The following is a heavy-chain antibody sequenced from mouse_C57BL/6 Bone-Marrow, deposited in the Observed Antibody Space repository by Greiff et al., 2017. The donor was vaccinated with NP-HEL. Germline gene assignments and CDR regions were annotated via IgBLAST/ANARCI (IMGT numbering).Heavy chain of an antibody. D-gene: IGHD2-5*01. CDR3: TTSCNSNPWFAY. CDR1: GFNIKDDY. V-gene: IGHV14-4*01. Sequence: VQLQQSGAELVRPGASVKLSCTASGFNIKDDYMHWVKQRPEQGLEWIGWIDPENGDTEYASKFQGKATITADTSSNTAYLQLSSLTSEDTAVYYCTTSCNSNPWFAYWGQGTLVTVSA. CDR2: IDPENGDT. J-gene: IGHJ3*01.